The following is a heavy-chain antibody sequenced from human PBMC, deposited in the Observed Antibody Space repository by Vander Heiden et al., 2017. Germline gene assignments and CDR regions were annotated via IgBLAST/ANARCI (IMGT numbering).Heavy chain of an antibody. CDR1: GFTFGSHA. CDR3: AKVKFSYSGYDY. CDR2: ISGSGGST. Sequence: EVQLLESGGGLVQPGGSLRLSCAASGFTFGSHAMSWVRQAPGKGLEWVSAISGSGGSTYYADSVKGRFTISRDNSKNTLYLQMNSLRAEDTAVYYCAKVKFSYSGYDYWGQGTLVTVSS. D-gene: IGHD5-12*01. J-gene: IGHJ4*02. V-gene: IGHV3-23*01.